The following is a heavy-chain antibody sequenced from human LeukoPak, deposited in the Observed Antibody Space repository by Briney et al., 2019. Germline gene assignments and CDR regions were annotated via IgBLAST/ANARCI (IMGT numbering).Heavy chain of an antibody. CDR2: ISHSGST. CDR3: ARAYCGGDCYSPLGYFDY. J-gene: IGHJ4*02. Sequence: PSETLSLTCAVYGGSFSGYYWSWIRQPPGKGLEWIGEISHSGSTNYNPSLKSRVTISVDTSKNQFSLKLSSVTAADTAVYYCARAYCGGDCYSPLGYFDYWGQGTLVTVSS. CDR1: GGSFSGYY. V-gene: IGHV4-34*01. D-gene: IGHD2-21*02.